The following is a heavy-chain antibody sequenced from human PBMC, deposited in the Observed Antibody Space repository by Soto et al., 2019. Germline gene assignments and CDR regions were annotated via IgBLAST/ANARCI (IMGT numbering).Heavy chain of an antibody. CDR2: IYSGGGT. Sequence: EVQLVETGGGLIQPGGSLRLSCAASGFTVSSNYMSWVRQAPGKGLEWVSSIYSGGGTYYADSVKDRFTISRDNSKNTLFLQMNSLRAEDTAVYYCARDLLGYCSSTSCNYYGMDVWGQGATVTVSS. CDR1: GFTVSSNY. CDR3: ARDLLGYCSSTSCNYYGMDV. V-gene: IGHV3-53*02. J-gene: IGHJ6*02. D-gene: IGHD2-2*01.